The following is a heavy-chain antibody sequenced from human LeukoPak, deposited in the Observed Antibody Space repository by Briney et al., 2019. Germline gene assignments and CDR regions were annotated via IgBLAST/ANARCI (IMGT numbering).Heavy chain of an antibody. CDR1: GFTFSSYA. CDR3: AKTDCSGGSCYSVADY. CDR2: ISYDGSNK. J-gene: IGHJ4*02. V-gene: IGHV3-30-3*01. Sequence: PGGSLRLSCAASGFTFSSYAMHWVRQAPGKGLEWVAVISYDGSNKYYADSVKGRFTISRDNSKNTLYLQMNSLRAEDTAVYYCAKTDCSGGSCYSVADYWGQGTLVTVSS. D-gene: IGHD2-15*01.